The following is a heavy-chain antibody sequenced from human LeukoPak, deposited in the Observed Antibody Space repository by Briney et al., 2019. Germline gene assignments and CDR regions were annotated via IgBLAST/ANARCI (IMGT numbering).Heavy chain of an antibody. V-gene: IGHV4-39*01. Sequence: SETLSLTCTVSGGSISNSNYFWDWIRQPPGKGLEWIGSIYYSGSTYYNPSLKSRVTISLDTSKNQFSLKLNSVTAADTAVYYCARGPLDYGDLIFDYWGQGTLVTVSS. CDR3: ARGPLDYGDLIFDY. D-gene: IGHD4-17*01. J-gene: IGHJ4*02. CDR1: GGSISNSNYF. CDR2: IYYSGST.